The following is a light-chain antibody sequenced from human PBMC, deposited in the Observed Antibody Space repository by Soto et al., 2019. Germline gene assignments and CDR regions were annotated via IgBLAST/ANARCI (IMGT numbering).Light chain of an antibody. J-gene: IGLJ1*01. CDR1: SIDVGTYNL. CDR2: EVS. Sequence: QSALTQPASVSGSPGQSITISCTGTSIDVGTYNLVSWYQQHPGKAPKLMIYEVSKWPSGVSNRFSGSKSGNTASLTISGIQAEDEADYYCCSYAAGNTYVFGTGTKVTVL. V-gene: IGLV2-23*02. CDR3: CSYAAGNTYV.